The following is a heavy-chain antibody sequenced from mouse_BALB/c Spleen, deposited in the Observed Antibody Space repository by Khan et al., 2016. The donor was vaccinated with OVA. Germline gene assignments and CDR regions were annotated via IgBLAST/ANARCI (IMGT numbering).Heavy chain of an antibody. CDR3: ANRDSCAAWFTY. Sequence: QVQLKESGAELAKPGASVKMSCKASGYTFTSYWMHWVKQRPGQGLEWIGYINPSTGYRDYNQKFKDKATLTADKSSSTAYMQLSSLTSDDSAVYYCANRDSCAAWFTYWGQGTLVTVSA. CDR1: GYTFTSYW. D-gene: IGHD2-12*01. J-gene: IGHJ3*01. CDR2: INPSTGYR. V-gene: IGHV1-7*01.